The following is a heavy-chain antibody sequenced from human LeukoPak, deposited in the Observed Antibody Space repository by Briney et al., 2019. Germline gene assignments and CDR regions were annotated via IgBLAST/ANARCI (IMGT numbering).Heavy chain of an antibody. J-gene: IGHJ5*02. CDR3: ARGGVVAATLYRPFDNWFDP. Sequence: PSETLSLTCTVSGGSISSYYWSWIRQPAGKGLEWIGRIYTSGSTNYNPSLKSRVTMSVDTSRNQFSLKLSSVTAADTAVYYCARGGVVAATLYRPFDNWFDPWGQGTLVTVSS. D-gene: IGHD2-15*01. V-gene: IGHV4-4*07. CDR1: GGSISSYY. CDR2: IYTSGST.